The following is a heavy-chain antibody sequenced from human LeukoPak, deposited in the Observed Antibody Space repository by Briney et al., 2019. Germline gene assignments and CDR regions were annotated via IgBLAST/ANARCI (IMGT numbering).Heavy chain of an antibody. D-gene: IGHD1-26*01. J-gene: IGHJ4*02. CDR2: ISSSIITYI. CDR3: ARARGSYSFDY. Sequence: GGSLRLSCAASGFSLRTYTMNWVRQAPGKGLVWVSSISSSIITYIYYADSVKGRFTISRDNAKNSLYLQMNSLRVEDTAVYYCARARGSYSFDYWGQGTLVTVSS. V-gene: IGHV3-21*04. CDR1: GFSLRTYT.